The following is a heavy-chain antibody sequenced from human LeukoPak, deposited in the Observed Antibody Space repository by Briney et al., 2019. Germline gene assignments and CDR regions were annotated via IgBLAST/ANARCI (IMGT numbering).Heavy chain of an antibody. V-gene: IGHV1-69*05. CDR3: ARDPGGYSYGYKFGAFDI. CDR1: GGTFSSYA. D-gene: IGHD5-18*01. J-gene: IGHJ3*02. CDR2: IIPIFGTA. Sequence: SVKVSCKASGGTFSSYAISWVRQAPGQGLEWMGGIIPIFGTANYAQKFQGRVTITTDDSTSTAYMELSSLRSEDTAVYYCARDPGGYSYGYKFGAFDIWGQGTMVTVSS.